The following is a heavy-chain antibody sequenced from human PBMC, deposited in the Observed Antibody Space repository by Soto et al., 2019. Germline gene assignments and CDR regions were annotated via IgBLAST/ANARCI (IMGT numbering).Heavy chain of an antibody. J-gene: IGHJ6*02. V-gene: IGHV5-10-1*01. CDR2: IDPTESHT. Sequence: GASLKISCKCSGYKFTNYWIIWVRQMPGKGLEWMGKIDPTESHTKYSPSFQGHVTISVDKSITTAYLQWNSLKASDTAIYDWARGAVGDYGMDVWDQGTTVTVSS. CDR3: ARGAVGDYGMDV. CDR1: GYKFTNYW. D-gene: IGHD1-26*01.